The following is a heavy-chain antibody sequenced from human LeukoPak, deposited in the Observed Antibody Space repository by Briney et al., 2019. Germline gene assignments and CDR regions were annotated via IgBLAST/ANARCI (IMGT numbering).Heavy chain of an antibody. V-gene: IGHV4-34*01. CDR1: GGSFSGYY. J-gene: IGHJ6*03. Sequence: PSETLSLTCAVYGGSFSGYYWSWIRQPPGKGLEWIGEINHSGSTNYNPSLKSRVTISVDTSKSQFSLKLSSVTAADTAVYYCARGHYYYMDVWGKGTTVTVSS. CDR2: INHSGST. CDR3: ARGHYYYMDV.